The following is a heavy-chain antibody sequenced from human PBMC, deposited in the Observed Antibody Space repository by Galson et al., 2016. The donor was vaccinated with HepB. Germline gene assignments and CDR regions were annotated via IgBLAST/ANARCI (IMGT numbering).Heavy chain of an antibody. CDR1: GGTFSSYA. J-gene: IGHJ4*02. V-gene: IGHV1-69*13. D-gene: IGHD3-10*01. Sequence: SVKVSCKASGGTFSSYAISWVRQAPGQGLEWMGGTIPLFGTANYAQKFQGRVTITADESTSTAYMELSSLRSEDTAMYYCARGHPHYSGSGSYYNPIDYWGQGTLVTVSS. CDR2: TIPLFGTA. CDR3: ARGHPHYSGSGSYYNPIDY.